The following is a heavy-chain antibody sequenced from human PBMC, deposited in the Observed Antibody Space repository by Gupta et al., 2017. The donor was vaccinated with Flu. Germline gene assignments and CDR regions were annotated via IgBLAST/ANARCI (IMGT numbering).Heavy chain of an antibody. D-gene: IGHD3-3*01. J-gene: IGHJ4*02. CDR3: ARDSITIFGVVTLPYYFDY. CDR2: ISSSSSTI. CDR1: GFTFSSYS. V-gene: IGHV3-48*02. Sequence: EVQLVESGGGLVQPGGSLRLSCAASGFTFSSYSMNWVRQAPGKGLEWVSYISSSSSTIYYADSVKGRFTISRDNAKNSLYLQMNSLRDEDTAVYYCARDSITIFGVVTLPYYFDYWGQGTLVTVSS.